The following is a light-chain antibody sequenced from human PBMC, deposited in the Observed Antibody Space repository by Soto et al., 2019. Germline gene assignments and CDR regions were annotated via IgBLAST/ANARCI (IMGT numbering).Light chain of an antibody. CDR1: QSVKSSY. CDR2: GAS. V-gene: IGKV3-20*01. CDR3: QQYGSSLYT. J-gene: IGKJ2*01. Sequence: EIVLTQSPGTLSLSPGERATLSCRASQSVKSSYLAWYQQKPGQAPRLLIYGASSRATGIPDRFSGSGSGTDFTLTISRLEPEDFAVYYCQQYGSSLYTLGQGTKLEIK.